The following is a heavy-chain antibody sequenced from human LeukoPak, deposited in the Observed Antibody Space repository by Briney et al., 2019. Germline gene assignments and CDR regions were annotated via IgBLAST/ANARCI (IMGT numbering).Heavy chain of an antibody. CDR2: IKQDGSEK. Sequence: PGGSLRLSCAASGFTFSGYWMNWVRQAPGKGLEWVAKIKQDGSEKYYVDSVKGRFTISRDNAKNSVYLEMNSLRVEDTAVYYCASLTGMDVWGKGTTVTVSS. D-gene: IGHD7-27*01. CDR3: ASLTGMDV. V-gene: IGHV3-7*01. CDR1: GFTFSGYW. J-gene: IGHJ6*04.